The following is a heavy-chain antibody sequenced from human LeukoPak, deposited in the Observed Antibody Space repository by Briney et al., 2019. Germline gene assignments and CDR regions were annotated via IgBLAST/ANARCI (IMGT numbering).Heavy chain of an antibody. CDR3: ARIHSGYDRGHMDV. D-gene: IGHD5-12*01. Sequence: ASVKVSCKASGYTFTGYYMHWVRQAPGQGLEWMGWINPNSGGTNYAKKFQGRVTMTRDTSISTAYMELSRLRSDDTAVYYCARIHSGYDRGHMDVWGKGTTVTVSS. CDR1: GYTFTGYY. J-gene: IGHJ6*03. CDR2: INPNSGGT. V-gene: IGHV1-2*02.